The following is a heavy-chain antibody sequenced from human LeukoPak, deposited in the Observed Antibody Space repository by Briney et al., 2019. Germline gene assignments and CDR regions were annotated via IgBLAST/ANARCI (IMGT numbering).Heavy chain of an antibody. CDR2: ISSSSSYI. CDR1: GFTFSSYS. Sequence: GSLRLSCAASGFTFSSYSMNWVRQAPGKGLEWVSSISSSSSYIYYADSVKGRFTISRDNAKNSLYLQMNSLRAEDTAVYYCARDRSSSTSCYDYWGQGTLVTVSS. CDR3: ARDRSSSTSCYDY. D-gene: IGHD2-2*01. V-gene: IGHV3-21*01. J-gene: IGHJ4*02.